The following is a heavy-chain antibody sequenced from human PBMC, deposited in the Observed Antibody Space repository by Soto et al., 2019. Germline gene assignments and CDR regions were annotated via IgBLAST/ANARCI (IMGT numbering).Heavy chain of an antibody. D-gene: IGHD3-16*01. CDR2: IYYSGST. CDR3: ARQGPLYYFDY. Sequence: PSETLSLTCTVSGGSISSSSYYWGWIRQPPGKGLEWIGSIYYSGSTYYNPSLKSRVTISVDTSKNQFSLKLSSVTAADTAVYYCARQGPLYYFDYWGQGTLVTVS. CDR1: GGSISSSSYY. J-gene: IGHJ4*02. V-gene: IGHV4-39*01.